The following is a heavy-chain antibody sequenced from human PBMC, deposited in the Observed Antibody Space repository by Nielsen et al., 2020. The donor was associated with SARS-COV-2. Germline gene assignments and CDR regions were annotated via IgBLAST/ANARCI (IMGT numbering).Heavy chain of an antibody. CDR1: GGSFSGYY. CDR3: ARRPTVYYYYYMDV. J-gene: IGHJ6*03. D-gene: IGHD4-17*01. Sequence: SETLSLTCAVYGGSFSGYYWSWIRQPPGKGLEWIGEINHSGTTNYNPSLKSRVTMSVDTSKNQFSLKLSSVTAADTAVYYCARRPTVYYYYYMDVWGKGTTVTVSS. V-gene: IGHV4-34*01. CDR2: INHSGTT.